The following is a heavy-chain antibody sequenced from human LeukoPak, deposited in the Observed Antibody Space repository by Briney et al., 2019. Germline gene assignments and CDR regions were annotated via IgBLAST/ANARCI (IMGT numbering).Heavy chain of an antibody. V-gene: IGHV3-13*01. J-gene: IGHJ3*01. CDR1: GFTFSGYD. CDR2: IGIPGDT. Sequence: GGSLRLSCAASGFTFSGYDMHWLRQTPGKGLEWVSGIGIPGDTYYPGSVKGRFTISRENTKSSFYLQMSSLRAEDTAVYFCARAHVGAGLAFDVWGRGTLVTVSS. CDR3: ARAHVGAGLAFDV. D-gene: IGHD1-26*01.